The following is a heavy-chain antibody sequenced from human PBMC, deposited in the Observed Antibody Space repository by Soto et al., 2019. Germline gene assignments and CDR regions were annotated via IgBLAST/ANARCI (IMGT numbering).Heavy chain of an antibody. D-gene: IGHD3-10*01. J-gene: IGHJ6*03. Sequence: SETLSLTCAVSGGSISTYYWNWIRQSPGKGLEWIGYIYNRRTTNYNPSLKSRATISVDTSKNQFSLNLSSVTAADTAVYYCVRENYHGSGSRAESYCMDVWGKGTTVTVSS. CDR2: IYNRRTT. CDR3: VRENYHGSGSRAESYCMDV. V-gene: IGHV4-59*01. CDR1: GGSISTYY.